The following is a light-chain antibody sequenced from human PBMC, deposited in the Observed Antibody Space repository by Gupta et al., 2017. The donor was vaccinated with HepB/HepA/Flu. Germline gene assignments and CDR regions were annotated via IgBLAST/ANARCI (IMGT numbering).Light chain of an antibody. V-gene: IGKV1-39*01. Sequence: DIQMTQSPSSLSASVRDRVTITCRSSQSISSYLNWYQQKPGKAPKLLIYAASSLQSGVPSRFSGSGSGTDFTLTISSLQPEDVATYYCQQSYSTPPRFGGGTKVEIK. CDR3: QQSYSTPPR. CDR2: AAS. J-gene: IGKJ4*01. CDR1: QSISSY.